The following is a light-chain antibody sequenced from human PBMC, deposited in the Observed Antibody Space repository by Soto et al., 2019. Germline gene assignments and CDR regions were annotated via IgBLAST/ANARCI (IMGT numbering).Light chain of an antibody. CDR1: SSDVGGYTY. J-gene: IGLJ1*01. CDR3: CSYAGSYTYV. CDR2: DVT. Sequence: QSVLTQPRSVSGSPGQSVTISCTGTSSDVGGYTYVSWYQQHPGKAPKLMIYDVTKRPSGVPDRFSGSKSGNTASLTISGLQAEDEADYYCCSYAGSYTYVFGTGTKLT. V-gene: IGLV2-11*01.